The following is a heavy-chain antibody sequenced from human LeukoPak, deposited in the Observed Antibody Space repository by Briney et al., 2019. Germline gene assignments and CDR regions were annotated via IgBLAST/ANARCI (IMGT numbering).Heavy chain of an antibody. CDR2: SYYSGNT. Sequence: SQTLSLTCTVSGGAISSGDYYWSWIRQPPGKGLEWIGYSYYSGNTYYNPSLKSRVTISMDTSKNQFSLKLNSMTAADTAVYYCATAPYEYIWGTYRTNWFDPWGQGTLVTVSS. J-gene: IGHJ5*02. CDR1: GGAISSGDYY. V-gene: IGHV4-30-4*01. CDR3: ATAPYEYIWGTYRTNWFDP. D-gene: IGHD3-16*02.